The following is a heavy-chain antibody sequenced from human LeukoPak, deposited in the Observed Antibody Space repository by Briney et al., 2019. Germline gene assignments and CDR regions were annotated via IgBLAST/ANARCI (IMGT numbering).Heavy chain of an antibody. CDR1: GGTFSSYA. V-gene: IGHV1-69*13. Sequence: SVKVSCKASGGTFSSYAVSWVRQAPGQGLEWMGGIIPIFGTANYAQKFQGRVTITADESTSTAYMELSSRRSEDTAGYYCARDCSGGSCSPSWGQGTLVTVSS. CDR2: IIPIFGTA. J-gene: IGHJ5*02. CDR3: ARDCSGGSCSPS. D-gene: IGHD2-15*01.